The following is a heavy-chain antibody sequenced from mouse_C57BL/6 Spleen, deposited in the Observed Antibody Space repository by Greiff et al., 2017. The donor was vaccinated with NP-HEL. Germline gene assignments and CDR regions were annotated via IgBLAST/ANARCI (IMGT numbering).Heavy chain of an antibody. D-gene: IGHD2-12*01. CDR3: AREAHDGGYAMDY. CDR1: GFTFSSYA. J-gene: IGHJ4*01. Sequence: EVKVVESGGGLVKPGGSLKLSCAASGFTFSSYAMSWVRQTPEKRLEWVATISDGGSYTYYPDNVKGRFTISRDNAKNNLYLQMSHLKSEDTAMYYCAREAHDGGYAMDYWGQGTSVTVSS. V-gene: IGHV5-4*01. CDR2: ISDGGSYT.